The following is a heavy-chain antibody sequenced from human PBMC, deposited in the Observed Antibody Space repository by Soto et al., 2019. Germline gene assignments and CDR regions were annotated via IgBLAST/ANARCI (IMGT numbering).Heavy chain of an antibody. V-gene: IGHV3-7*01. J-gene: IGHJ3*02. Sequence: GGSLRLSCAASGFTFSSYWMSWVRQAPGKGLEWVANIKQDGSEKYYVDSVKGRFTISRDNAKNSLYLQMNSLRAEDTAVYYCARDIEREYSGYVIVVAFDIWGQATMVTVSS. CDR2: IKQDGSEK. D-gene: IGHD5-12*01. CDR1: GFTFSSYW. CDR3: ARDIEREYSGYVIVVAFDI.